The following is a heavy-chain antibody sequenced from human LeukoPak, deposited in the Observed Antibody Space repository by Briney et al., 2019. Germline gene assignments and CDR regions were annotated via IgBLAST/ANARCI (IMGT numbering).Heavy chain of an antibody. D-gene: IGHD1/OR15-1a*01. Sequence: ASVKVSCKASGYTFIIYGISWVRQAPGKGLEWMGWISSNNRNTKYAQKFQGRVTMTTDTSTSTAYMELRSLTSDDTAVDYCARADWNTPGPFDYWGQGTLVTVSS. CDR1: GYTFIIYG. V-gene: IGHV1-18*01. CDR2: ISSNNRNT. J-gene: IGHJ4*02. CDR3: ARADWNTPGPFDY.